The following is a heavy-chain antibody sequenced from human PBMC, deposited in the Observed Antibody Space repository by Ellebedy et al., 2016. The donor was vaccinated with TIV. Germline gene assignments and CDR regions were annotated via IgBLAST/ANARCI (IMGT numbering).Heavy chain of an antibody. CDR3: ARNIGWYSHDY. CDR1: GGSISRSSYY. D-gene: IGHD2-15*01. V-gene: IGHV4-61*05. J-gene: IGHJ4*02. Sequence: SETLSLTCTVSGGSISRSSYYWGWIRQPPGKGLEWIGFVSTTGDTHYNASLKSRVTISRDTSKNQVSLKLTSLTAADTAVYYCARNIGWYSHDYWGQGIQVTVSS. CDR2: VSTTGDT.